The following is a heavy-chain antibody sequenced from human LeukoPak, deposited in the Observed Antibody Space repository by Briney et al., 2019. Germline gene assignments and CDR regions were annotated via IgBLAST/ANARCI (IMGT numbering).Heavy chain of an antibody. V-gene: IGHV3-9*01. CDR1: GFPFRDYY. Sequence: GGSLRLSCAASGFPFRDYYMSWIRQAPGKGLAWVSGISWNSGSIGYADSVKGRFTISRDNAKNSLYLQMNSLRAEDTALYYCAKSEGGWFPATAYFDYWGQGTLVTVSS. CDR2: ISWNSGSI. D-gene: IGHD6-19*01. CDR3: AKSEGGWFPATAYFDY. J-gene: IGHJ4*02.